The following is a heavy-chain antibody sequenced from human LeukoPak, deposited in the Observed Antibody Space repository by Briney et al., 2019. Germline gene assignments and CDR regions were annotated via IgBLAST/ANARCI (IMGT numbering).Heavy chain of an antibody. CDR3: ARVYDSSGYQIDY. J-gene: IGHJ4*02. CDR2: IYHSGST. D-gene: IGHD3-22*01. CDR1: GGSISSSNW. Sequence: SGTLSLTCAVSGGSISSSNWWSWVRQPPGKGLEWIGEIYHSGSTNYNPSLKSRVTISVDKSKNQFSLKLSSVTAADTAVYYRARVYDSSGYQIDYWGQGTLVTVSS. V-gene: IGHV4-4*02.